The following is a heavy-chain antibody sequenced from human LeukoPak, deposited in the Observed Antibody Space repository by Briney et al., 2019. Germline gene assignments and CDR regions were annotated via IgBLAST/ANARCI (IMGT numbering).Heavy chain of an antibody. V-gene: IGHV3-53*01. D-gene: IGHD3-3*01. CDR3: ARDPYDFGSGYKGMDV. Sequence: PGGSLRLSCAASGFTVSSNYMSWVRQAPGKGLEWVSVIYSGGSTYYAASLKGRFTISRDNSKNTLYLQMNSLRAEDTAVYYCARDPYDFGSGYKGMDVWGQGTTVTVSS. CDR1: GFTVSSNY. CDR2: IYSGGST. J-gene: IGHJ6*02.